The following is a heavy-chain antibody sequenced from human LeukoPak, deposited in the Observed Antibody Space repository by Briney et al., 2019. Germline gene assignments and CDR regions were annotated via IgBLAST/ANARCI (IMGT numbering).Heavy chain of an antibody. V-gene: IGHV1-2*02. CDR3: ARDILEGEYSILGTDY. CDR1: GYTFTGYY. Sequence: ASVKVSCKASGYTFTGYYMHWVRQAPGQGLEWMGWINPNSGGTNYAQKLQGRVTMTRDTSISTAYMELSRLRSDDTAVYYCARDILEGEYSILGTDYWGQGTLVTVSS. D-gene: IGHD6-6*01. J-gene: IGHJ4*02. CDR2: INPNSGGT.